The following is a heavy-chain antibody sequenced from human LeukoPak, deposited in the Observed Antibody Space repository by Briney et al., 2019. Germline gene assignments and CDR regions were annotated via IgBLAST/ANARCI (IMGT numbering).Heavy chain of an antibody. CDR1: RGSTSTYY. J-gene: IGHJ5*02. Sequence: SETLSLTCTVSRGSTSTYYWSWIRQPAGKGLEWIGRIYPSGNTNFNPSLMSRVTMSIDTSKNQFSLKLSSVTAADTAVYYCARDLDWLRFDPWAREPWSPSPQ. D-gene: IGHD3-9*01. V-gene: IGHV4-4*07. CDR2: IYPSGNT. CDR3: ARDLDWLRFDP.